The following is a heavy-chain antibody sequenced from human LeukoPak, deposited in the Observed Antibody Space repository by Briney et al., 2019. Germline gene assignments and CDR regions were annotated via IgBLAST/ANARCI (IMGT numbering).Heavy chain of an antibody. V-gene: IGHV4-39*07. CDR2: IYYSGST. J-gene: IGHJ4*02. CDR1: GGSISSSSYY. D-gene: IGHD4-17*01. CDR3: ARGVAVTRYFDY. Sequence: SETLSLTCTVSGGSISSSSYYWGWIRQPPGKGLEWIGSIYYSGSTYYNPSLKSRVTISVDKSKNQFSLKLSSVTAADTAVYYCARGVAVTRYFDYWGQGTLVTVSS.